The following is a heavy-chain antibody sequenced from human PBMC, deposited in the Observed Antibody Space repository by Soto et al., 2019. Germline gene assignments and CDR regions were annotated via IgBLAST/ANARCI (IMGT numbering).Heavy chain of an antibody. Sequence: PGGSLRLSCVVSGFTFSTYSINWVRQAPGKGLEWVSSISSRSDIQYADSVKGRFTISRDNPKNSVSLQRNSLRAEDTAVYYCAREYTAWPLAYGLDVWGQGTTVTVSS. D-gene: IGHD2-2*02. J-gene: IGHJ6*02. CDR2: ISSRSDI. CDR3: AREYTAWPLAYGLDV. V-gene: IGHV3-21*01. CDR1: GFTFSTYS.